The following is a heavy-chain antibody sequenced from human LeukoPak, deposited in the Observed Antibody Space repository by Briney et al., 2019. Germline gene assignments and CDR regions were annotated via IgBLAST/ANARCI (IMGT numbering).Heavy chain of an antibody. Sequence: SETLSLTCAVSGGSISSGGYSWSWIRQPPGKGLEWIGYIYHVGSTYYNPSLKSRITISVDRSKNQFSLKLSSVTAADTAVYYCARGGYVILTGSYEYFDYWGQGTLVTVSS. V-gene: IGHV4-30-2*01. CDR1: GGSISSGGYS. CDR2: IYHVGST. D-gene: IGHD3-9*01. CDR3: ARGGYVILTGSYEYFDY. J-gene: IGHJ4*02.